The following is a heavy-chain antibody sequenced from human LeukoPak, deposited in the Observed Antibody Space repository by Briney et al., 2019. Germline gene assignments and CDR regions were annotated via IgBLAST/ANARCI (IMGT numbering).Heavy chain of an antibody. CDR2: VSYDGSNK. CDR1: GFTSSSYA. V-gene: IGHV3-30-3*01. CDR3: ARVARAKGPGLAY. Sequence: GRSLRLSCAASGFTSSSYAMHWVRQAPGKGLEWVAVVSYDGSNKYYADSVKGRFTISRDNSKNTLYLQMNSLRAEDTAVYYCARVARAKGPGLAYWGQGTLVTVSS. J-gene: IGHJ4*02.